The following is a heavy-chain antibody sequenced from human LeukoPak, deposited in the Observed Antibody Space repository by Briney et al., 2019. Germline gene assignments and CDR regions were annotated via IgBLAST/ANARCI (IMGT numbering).Heavy chain of an antibody. D-gene: IGHD3-10*01. CDR3: AKGGRLGY. CDR1: TFTFSTDD. Sequence: GGSLRLSCEASTFTFSTDDMSWVRQAPGKGLEWVSSINDSGGSTFYADSVKGRFTISRDNSTNTVYLQMNSLRAEDTAVYHCAKGGRLGYWGQGTLVTVSA. CDR2: INDSGGST. J-gene: IGHJ4*02. V-gene: IGHV3-23*01.